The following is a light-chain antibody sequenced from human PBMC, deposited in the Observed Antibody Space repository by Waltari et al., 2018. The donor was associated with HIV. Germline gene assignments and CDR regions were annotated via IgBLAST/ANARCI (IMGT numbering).Light chain of an antibody. CDR1: SSDVGIFKY. V-gene: IGLV2-14*03. CDR3: SSHTTTTTLWV. J-gene: IGLJ2*01. Sequence: QSALTQPASVSGSPGQSITISCTGASSDVGIFKYVTWYQQHPGKAPKVIIYDFINRPSGVSNRFSGPKSDNTASLTISGLQAEDEADYYCSSHTTTTTLWVFGGGTKLTVL. CDR2: DFI.